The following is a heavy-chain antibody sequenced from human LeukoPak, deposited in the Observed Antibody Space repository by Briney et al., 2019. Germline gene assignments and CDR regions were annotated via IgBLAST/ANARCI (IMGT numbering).Heavy chain of an antibody. V-gene: IGHV3-30*03. CDR1: GFTFSSYG. CDR2: ISYDGSNK. Sequence: GRSLRLSCAASGFTFSSYGMHWVRQAPGKGLEWVAVISYDGSNKYYADSVKGRFTISRDNSKNTLYLQMNSLRAEDTAVYYCARNNLLDYWGQGTLVTVSS. D-gene: IGHD1-14*01. J-gene: IGHJ4*02. CDR3: ARNNLLDY.